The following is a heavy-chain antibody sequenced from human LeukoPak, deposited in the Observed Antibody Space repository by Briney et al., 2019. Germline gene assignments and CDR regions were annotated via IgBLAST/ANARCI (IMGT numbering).Heavy chain of an antibody. V-gene: IGHV1-69*01. CDR1: GGTFSSYA. D-gene: IGHD6-19*01. Sequence: SVKVSCKASGGTFSSYAISWVRQAPGQGLEWMGGIIPIFGTANYAQKFQGRVTITADESTSTAYMELSSLRSEDTAVYYCARPAVAGLYYFDYWGQGTLVTASS. CDR2: IIPIFGTA. J-gene: IGHJ4*02. CDR3: ARPAVAGLYYFDY.